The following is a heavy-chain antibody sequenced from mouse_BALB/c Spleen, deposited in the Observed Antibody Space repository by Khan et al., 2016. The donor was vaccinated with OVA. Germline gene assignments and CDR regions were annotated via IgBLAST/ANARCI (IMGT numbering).Heavy chain of an antibody. CDR3: AGFEASYYAVDY. V-gene: IGHV2-3*01. Sequence: VQLQESGPGLVAPSQSLSITCTVSGFSLTSYGVSWVRQPPGKGLEWLGVIWGDGSTNYHSVLKSSLSLSKDNSKSQVFLKLNSLQTDDTATYYCAGFEASYYAVDYWGQGTSVTVSS. CDR2: IWGDGST. D-gene: IGHD6-1*01. CDR1: GFSLTSYG. J-gene: IGHJ4*01.